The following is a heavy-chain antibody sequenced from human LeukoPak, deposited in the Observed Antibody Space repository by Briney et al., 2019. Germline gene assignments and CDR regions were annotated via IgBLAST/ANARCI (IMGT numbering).Heavy chain of an antibody. D-gene: IGHD3-10*01. J-gene: IGHJ5*02. CDR2: ISGSGGST. CDR3: ANRLVGITMVRGVMYWFDP. V-gene: IGHV3-23*01. CDR1: GFTFSSYA. Sequence: GGPLRLSCAAPGFTFSSYAMSWVRQAPGKGLEWVSAISGSGGSTYYADSVKGRLTISRDNTKNTLYLKMTSLRAEDPAVYYCANRLVGITMVRGVMYWFDPWGQGTLVTVSS.